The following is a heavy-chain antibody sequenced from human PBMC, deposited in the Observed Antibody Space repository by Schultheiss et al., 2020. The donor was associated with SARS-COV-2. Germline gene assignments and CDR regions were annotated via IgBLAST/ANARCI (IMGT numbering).Heavy chain of an antibody. CDR2: INDSGST. J-gene: IGHJ6*02. CDR3: ARDTSEYSSGSYYYYGMDV. Sequence: SETLSITCAVYGGSFSGYYWSWIRQPPGKGLEWIGEINDSGSTNYNPSLKSRVTISVDTSKNQFSLKLSSVTAADTAVYYCARDTSEYSSGSYYYYGMDVWGQGTTVTVSS. D-gene: IGHD6-19*01. V-gene: IGHV4-34*01. CDR1: GGSFSGYY.